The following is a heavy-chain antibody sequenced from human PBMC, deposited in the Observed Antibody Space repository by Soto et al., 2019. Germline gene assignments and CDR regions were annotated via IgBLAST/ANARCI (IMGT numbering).Heavy chain of an antibody. D-gene: IGHD1-7*01. CDR1: GYTFTGYY. J-gene: IGHJ6*02. Sequence: QVQLVQSGAEVKKPGASVKVSCKASGYTFTGYYMHWVRQAPGQGLEWMGWINPNSGGTNYAQKFQGRVTMTRDTSISPAYMELSRLRSDDTAVYYCARDDPSITGTPTHYYGMDVWGQGTTVTVSS. V-gene: IGHV1-2*02. CDR3: ARDDPSITGTPTHYYGMDV. CDR2: INPNSGGT.